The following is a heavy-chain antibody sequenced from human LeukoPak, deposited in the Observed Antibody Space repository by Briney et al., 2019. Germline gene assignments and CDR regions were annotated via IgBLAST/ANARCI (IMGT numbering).Heavy chain of an antibody. J-gene: IGHJ4*02. D-gene: IGHD3-10*01. CDR2: IGHDGTYQ. V-gene: IGHV3-33*08. Sequence: PGGSLRLSCAASGFTVSSNYMSWVRQAPGKGLEQMAVIGHDGTYQRYADSVKGRFTISRDNSKNTLYLQMTNLRAEDTAVYYCVRDLGAGNYGDYWGQGTVVTVSS. CDR1: GFTVSSNY. CDR3: VRDLGAGNYGDY.